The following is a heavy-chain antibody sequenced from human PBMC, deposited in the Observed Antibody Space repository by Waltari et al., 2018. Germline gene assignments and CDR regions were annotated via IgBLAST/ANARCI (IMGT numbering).Heavy chain of an antibody. V-gene: IGHV4-39*07. CDR2: IYYSGST. CDR1: GGSISSSSYY. CDR3: ARRGFDYGDYFPFDY. J-gene: IGHJ4*02. D-gene: IGHD4-17*01. Sequence: QLQLQESGPGLVKPSETLSLTCTVSGGSISSSSYYWGWIRQPPGKGLEWIGSIYYSGSTYYNPSLKSRVTISVDTSKNQFSLKLSSVTAADTAVYYCARRGFDYGDYFPFDYWGQGTLVTVSS.